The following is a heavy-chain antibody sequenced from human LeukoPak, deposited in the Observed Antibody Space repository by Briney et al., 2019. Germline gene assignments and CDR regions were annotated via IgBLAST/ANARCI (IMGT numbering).Heavy chain of an antibody. CDR2: INQDGSEK. CDR1: GFTFSSYW. J-gene: IGHJ4*02. Sequence: GGSLRLSCAASGFTFSSYWMSWVRQAPGKGLEWVANINQDGSEKYYVDSVKGRFTITRDNAKNSLYVRMNSLRAEDTAVYYCERLYDFWSGYWPYYFDYWGQGTLVTVSS. D-gene: IGHD3-3*01. V-gene: IGHV3-7*01. CDR3: ERLYDFWSGYWPYYFDY.